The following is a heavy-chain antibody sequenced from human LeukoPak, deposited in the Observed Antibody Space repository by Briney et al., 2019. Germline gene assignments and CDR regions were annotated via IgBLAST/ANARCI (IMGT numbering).Heavy chain of an antibody. D-gene: IGHD1-1*01. J-gene: IGHJ6*02. CDR1: GGSISSSSYY. V-gene: IGHV4-39*01. CDR2: IYYSGST. Sequence: SETLSLTCTVSGGSISSSSYYWGWIRQPPGKGLEWIGSIYYSGSTYYNPSLKSRVTISVDTSKNQFSLKLSSVTAVDTAVYYCARQGTTEYYYYYYGMDVWGQGTTVTVSS. CDR3: ARQGTTEYYYYYYGMDV.